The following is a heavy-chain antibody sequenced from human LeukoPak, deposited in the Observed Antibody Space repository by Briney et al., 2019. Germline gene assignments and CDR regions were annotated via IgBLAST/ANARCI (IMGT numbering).Heavy chain of an antibody. CDR2: ISYDGSNK. D-gene: IGHD6-13*01. J-gene: IGHJ4*02. CDR3: AKVGIAAAGTPLDY. CDR1: GFTFSSYG. Sequence: GRSLRPSCAASGFTFSSYGMHWVRQAPGKGLEWVAVISYDGSNKYYADSVKGRFTISRDNSKNTLYLQMNSLRAEDTAVYYCAKVGIAAAGTPLDYWGQGTLVTVSS. V-gene: IGHV3-30*18.